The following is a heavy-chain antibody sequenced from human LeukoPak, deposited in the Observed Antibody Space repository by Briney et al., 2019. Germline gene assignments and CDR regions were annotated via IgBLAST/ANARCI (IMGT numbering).Heavy chain of an antibody. V-gene: IGHV3-30-3*01. Sequence: GGSLRLSCAASGFTFSSYAMHWVRQAPGKGLEWVAVISYDGSNKYYADSVKGRFTISRDNSKNTLYLQMNSLRAEDTAVYYCARDQSRYATRNYGMDVWGQGTTVTVSS. CDR3: ARDQSRYATRNYGMDV. D-gene: IGHD1-1*01. J-gene: IGHJ6*02. CDR1: GFTFSSYA. CDR2: ISYDGSNK.